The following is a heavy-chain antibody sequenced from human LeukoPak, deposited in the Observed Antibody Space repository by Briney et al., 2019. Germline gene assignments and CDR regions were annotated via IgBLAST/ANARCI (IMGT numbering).Heavy chain of an antibody. D-gene: IGHD3-22*01. CDR1: GGTFSSYA. V-gene: IGHV1-69*05. CDR3: ARDPLPYYDSSGYRSYYYYMDV. Sequence: SVKVSCKASGGTFSSYAISWVRQAPGQGLEWMGGIIPIFGTANYAQKFQGRVTITTDESTGTAYMELSSLRSEDTAVYYCARDPLPYYDSSGYRSYYYYMDVWGKGTTVTVS. CDR2: IIPIFGTA. J-gene: IGHJ6*03.